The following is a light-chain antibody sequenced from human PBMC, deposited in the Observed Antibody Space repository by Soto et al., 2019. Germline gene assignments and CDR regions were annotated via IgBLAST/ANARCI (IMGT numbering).Light chain of an antibody. V-gene: IGLV2-14*01. CDR2: EVS. CDR3: SSFTDSGWV. J-gene: IGLJ3*02. CDR1: SSDVGAYNY. Sequence: QSAPTQPASVSGSPGQSVTISCTGTSSDVGAYNYVSWYQQHPGKAPKVMIYEVSDRPSGVSSRFSGSKSGNTASLTISGLQGEDEAYYYCSSFTDSGWVFGGGTKLTVL.